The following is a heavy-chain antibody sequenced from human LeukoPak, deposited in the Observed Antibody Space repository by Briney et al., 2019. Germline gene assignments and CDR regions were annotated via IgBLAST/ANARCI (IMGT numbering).Heavy chain of an antibody. D-gene: IGHD4-11*01. V-gene: IGHV3-30*02. CDR1: GFTFSSFG. J-gene: IGHJ4*02. CDR2: IQFDGSNK. Sequence: PGGSLRLSCAASGFTFSSFGMHWVRQAPGKGLEWVAFIQFDGSNKYYADSVKGRFTISRDNSKNTLYLQMNSLKPEDTAVYYCANEGTTTVFDYWGQGTLVTVSS. CDR3: ANEGTTTVFDY.